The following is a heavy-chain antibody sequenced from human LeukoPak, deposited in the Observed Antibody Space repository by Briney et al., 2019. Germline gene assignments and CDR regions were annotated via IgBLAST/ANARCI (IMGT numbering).Heavy chain of an antibody. D-gene: IGHD3-22*01. CDR1: GYTFTSYG. Sequence: ASVKVSCRASGYTFTSYGISWVRQVPGQGLEWMGWISAYNGNTNYAQKLQGRVTMTTDTSTSTAYMELRSLRSDDTAVYYCARDLRDSSGYYGYYFDYWGQGTLVTVSS. CDR3: ARDLRDSSGYYGYYFDY. CDR2: ISAYNGNT. V-gene: IGHV1-18*01. J-gene: IGHJ4*02.